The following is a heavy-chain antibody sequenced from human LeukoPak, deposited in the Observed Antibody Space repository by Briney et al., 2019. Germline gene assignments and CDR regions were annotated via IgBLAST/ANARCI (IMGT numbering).Heavy chain of an antibody. CDR3: ARDVVVTSSPDAYDI. J-gene: IGHJ3*02. CDR1: GDSITSPGYS. CDR2: ISHSGNA. D-gene: IGHD2-21*01. V-gene: IGHV4-31*03. Sequence: PPQALSLTCTVSGDSITSPGYSWTWIRQPPGKGLEWIGCISHSGNADYNPSLKSRVYMSRDASKNQFSLKLTSVTAADTAVYYCARDVVVTSSPDAYDIWGPGKMVTVSS.